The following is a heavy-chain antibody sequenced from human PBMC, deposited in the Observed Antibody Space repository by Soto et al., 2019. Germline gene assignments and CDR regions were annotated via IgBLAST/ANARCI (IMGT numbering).Heavy chain of an antibody. CDR1: GYTLTSYG. CDR3: AREIPNYDFWSGYYFTHYGMDV. J-gene: IGHJ6*02. CDR2: ISAYNGNT. Sequence: QVQLVQSGAEVKKPGASVKVSCKASGYTLTSYGISWVRQAPGQGLEWMGWISAYNGNTNYAQKLQGRVTMTTDTSTSTAYMELRSLRSDDTAVYYCAREIPNYDFWSGYYFTHYGMDVWGQGTTVTVSS. D-gene: IGHD3-3*01. V-gene: IGHV1-18*01.